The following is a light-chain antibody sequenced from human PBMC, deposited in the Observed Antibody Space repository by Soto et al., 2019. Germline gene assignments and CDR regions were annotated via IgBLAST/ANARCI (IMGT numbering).Light chain of an antibody. CDR1: QTITTY. CDR3: QRSHSTPWT. V-gene: IGKV1-39*01. Sequence: DIQVTQSPSSLSASVGDRVTITCRASQTITTYLNWYQQKPGKAPKLLIYGASSLQSGVPSRFTGSGSGTDFILTISSLQPEDSATYHCQRSHSTPWTFGQGTKVEI. CDR2: GAS. J-gene: IGKJ1*01.